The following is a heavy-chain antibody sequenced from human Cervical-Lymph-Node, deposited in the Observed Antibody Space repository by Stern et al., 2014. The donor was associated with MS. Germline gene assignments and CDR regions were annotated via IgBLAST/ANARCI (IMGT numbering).Heavy chain of an antibody. CDR1: GGSISNSNW. CDR2: IYHSGST. D-gene: IGHD3-22*01. V-gene: IGHV4-4*02. J-gene: IGHJ4*02. Sequence: QLQLQESGPGLVKPSGTLSLTCVVSGGSISNSNWWSWVRQPPGKGLEWIGDIYHSGSTNYNPSLKSRLTISMDTSKNQFSLKMTSVTAADTAVYYCARASFYYEGGGPHNYYFDYWGQGTLVTVSS. CDR3: ARASFYYEGGGPHNYYFDY.